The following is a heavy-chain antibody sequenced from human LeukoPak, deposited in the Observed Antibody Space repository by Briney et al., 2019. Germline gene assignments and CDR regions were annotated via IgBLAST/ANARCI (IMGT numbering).Heavy chain of an antibody. J-gene: IGHJ4*02. CDR2: ISYDGNNK. CDR3: AKDGSDYGSGTSVDY. V-gene: IGHV3-30*18. D-gene: IGHD3-10*01. Sequence: GGSLRLSCAASGITFSTYGMHWVRQAPGKGLDWVAVISYDGNNKYYADSVKGRFTISRDNSKNTLYLQMNSLRAEDTAVYYCAKDGSDYGSGTSVDYWGQGTLVTVSS. CDR1: GITFSTYG.